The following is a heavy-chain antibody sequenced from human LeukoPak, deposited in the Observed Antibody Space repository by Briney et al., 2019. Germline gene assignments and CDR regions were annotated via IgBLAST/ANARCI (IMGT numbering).Heavy chain of an antibody. CDR3: ARGMGVLVPAATWFDP. J-gene: IGHJ5*02. V-gene: IGHV1-69*06. D-gene: IGHD2-2*01. Sequence: ASVKVSCKASGGTFSTYAISWVRQAPGQGLEWMGGIIPIFGTANYAQKFQGRVTITADKSTSTAYMDLSRLRSDDTAVYYCARGMGVLVPAATWFDPWGQGTLVTVSS. CDR1: GGTFSTYA. CDR2: IIPIFGTA.